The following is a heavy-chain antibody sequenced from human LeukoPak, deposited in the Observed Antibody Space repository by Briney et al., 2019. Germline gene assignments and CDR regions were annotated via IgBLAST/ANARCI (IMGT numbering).Heavy chain of an antibody. Sequence: KPSETLSLTCAVYGGSFSSYSWNWIRQPPGKGLEWIAEISYAGNTHTGSTSYSASLKSRVTISVDTPKNQFSLHLSSVTAADAGVYYCARGFSGFWEFDSWGQGTLVTVSS. CDR3: ARGFSGFWEFDS. D-gene: IGHD1-14*01. J-gene: IGHJ4*02. CDR2: ISYAGNTHTGST. CDR1: GGSFSSYS. V-gene: IGHV4-34*01.